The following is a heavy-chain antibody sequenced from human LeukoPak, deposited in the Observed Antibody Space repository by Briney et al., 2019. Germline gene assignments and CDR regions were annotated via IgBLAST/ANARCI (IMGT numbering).Heavy chain of an antibody. CDR2: ISSSSSYT. V-gene: IGHV3-11*06. J-gene: IGHJ3*02. CDR3: ARGTVVLWFGETDAFDI. CDR1: GFTFSDYY. D-gene: IGHD3-10*01. Sequence: GGSLRLSCAASGFTFSDYYMSWIRQAPGKGLEWVSYISSSSSYTNYADSVKVRFTISRDNAKNSLYLQMNSLRAEDTAVYYCARGTVVLWFGETDAFDIWGQGTMVTVSS.